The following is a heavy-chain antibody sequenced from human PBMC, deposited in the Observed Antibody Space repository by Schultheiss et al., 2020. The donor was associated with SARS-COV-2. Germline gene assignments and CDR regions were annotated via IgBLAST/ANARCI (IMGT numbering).Heavy chain of an antibody. CDR2: IYSSGST. CDR3: ARERISAAAVT. D-gene: IGHD6-13*01. CDR1: GFTFSSYA. V-gene: IGHV4-4*07. J-gene: IGHJ5*02. Sequence: GSLRLSCAASGFTFSSYAMSWFRQPAGKGLEWIGRIYSSGSTNYNPSLKSRVTISVDTSKNQFSLKLSSVTAADTAVYYCARERISAAAVTWGQGTLVTVSS.